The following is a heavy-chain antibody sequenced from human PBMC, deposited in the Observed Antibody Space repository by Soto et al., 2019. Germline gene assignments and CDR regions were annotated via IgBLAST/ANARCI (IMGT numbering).Heavy chain of an antibody. V-gene: IGHV3-48*04. CDR3: ARDHRVGTYYDFWSGYRGAFDI. Sequence: GGSLRLSCAASGFTFSSYSMNWVRQAPGKGLEWVSYISSSSSTIYYADSVKGRFTISRDNAKNSLYLQMNSLRAEDTAVYYCARDHRVGTYYDFWSGYRGAFDIWGQGTMVTVSS. CDR2: ISSSSSTI. D-gene: IGHD3-3*01. J-gene: IGHJ3*02. CDR1: GFTFSSYS.